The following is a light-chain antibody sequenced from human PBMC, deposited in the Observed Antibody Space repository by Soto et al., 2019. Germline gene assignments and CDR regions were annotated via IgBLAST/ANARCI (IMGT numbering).Light chain of an antibody. J-gene: IGKJ3*01. Sequence: EIVLTQSPGTLALSPGERATLSCRASQSVNNNYLTWYQQKRGQAPRLLIHGASSRATGIPDRFSGSGSGTDLTLTISRLEPEDFAVYYCQQYGSSPFTVGPGTRVGIK. CDR1: QSVNNNY. CDR2: GAS. V-gene: IGKV3-20*01. CDR3: QQYGSSPFT.